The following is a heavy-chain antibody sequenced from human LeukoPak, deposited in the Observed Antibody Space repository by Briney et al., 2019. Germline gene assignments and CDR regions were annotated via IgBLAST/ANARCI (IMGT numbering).Heavy chain of an antibody. Sequence: ASVKVSCKASGYTFTSYYMHWVRQAPGQGLEWMGIINPSGGSTSYAQKFQGRVTMTRDMSTSTVYMELSSLRSEDTAVYYCARDQTDSSGYSPSDYWGQGTLVTVSS. CDR3: ARDQTDSSGYSPSDY. CDR2: INPSGGST. J-gene: IGHJ4*02. V-gene: IGHV1-46*01. CDR1: GYTFTSYY. D-gene: IGHD3-22*01.